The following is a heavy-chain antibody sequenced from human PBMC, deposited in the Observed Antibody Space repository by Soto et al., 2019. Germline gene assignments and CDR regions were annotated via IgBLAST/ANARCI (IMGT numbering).Heavy chain of an antibody. CDR2: IVVGSGNT. J-gene: IGHJ6*02. CDR3: AADIRISPIVVVPAAILYGMDV. CDR1: GFTFTSSA. Sequence: SVKVSCKASGFTFTSSAVQWVRQARGQRLEWVGWIVVGSGNTNYAQKFQERVTITRDMSTSTAYMELSSLRSEDTAVYYCAADIRISPIVVVPAAILYGMDVWGQGTTVTVSS. D-gene: IGHD2-2*02. V-gene: IGHV1-58*01.